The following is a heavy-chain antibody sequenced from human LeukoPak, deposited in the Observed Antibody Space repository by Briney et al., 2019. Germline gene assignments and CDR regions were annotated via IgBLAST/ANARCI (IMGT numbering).Heavy chain of an antibody. Sequence: PAETLSLTCSVSDDSITIYYWTWIRQPPGKGLEWIGYIDHTGTTNCNPSLNSRVTISRDTSKNHFSLQLSSVTAADTAVYFCARGRVSSSTWHSTYYYYFYMDVWGKGTTVTVSS. V-gene: IGHV4-59*01. J-gene: IGHJ6*03. CDR2: IDHTGTT. CDR1: DDSITIYY. CDR3: ARGRVSSSTWHSTYYYYFYMDV. D-gene: IGHD4-11*01.